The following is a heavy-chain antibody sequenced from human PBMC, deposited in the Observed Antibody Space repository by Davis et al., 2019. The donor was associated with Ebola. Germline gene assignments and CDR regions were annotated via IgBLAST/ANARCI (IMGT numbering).Heavy chain of an antibody. CDR3: ARHRRTGYYYIFDY. D-gene: IGHD3-22*01. CDR2: IYYGGTT. J-gene: IGHJ4*02. V-gene: IGHV4-59*08. Sequence: SETLSLTCSVSGGSINGYYWSWIRQPPGKGLEWLGYIYYGGTTKYNPSLKSRVTFSGDTSMNHLSLELRSVTAADTAVYYCARHRRTGYYYIFDYWGQGTLVTVSS. CDR1: GGSINGYY.